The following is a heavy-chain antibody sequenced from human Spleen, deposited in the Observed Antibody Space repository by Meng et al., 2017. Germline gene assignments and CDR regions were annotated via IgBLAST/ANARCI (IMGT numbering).Heavy chain of an antibody. V-gene: IGHV4-38-2*02. CDR1: GYSITSTYY. CDR2: IYHSGNT. J-gene: IGHJ2*01. CDR3: ARDRRFGQRYFDL. D-gene: IGHD3-10*01. Sequence: SETLSLTCTVSGYSITSTYYWGWIRQPPGKGLERIGSIYHSGNTYYNPSLKSRVTISIDTSKNQFSLKLTSVTAADTAVYYCARDRRFGQRYFDLWGRVTLVTVSS.